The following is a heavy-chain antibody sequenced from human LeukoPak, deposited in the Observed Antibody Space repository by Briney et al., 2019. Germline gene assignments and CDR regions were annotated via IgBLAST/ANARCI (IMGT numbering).Heavy chain of an antibody. J-gene: IGHJ5*02. D-gene: IGHD2-15*01. Sequence: SETLSLTCTVSGGSISRGGYYWSWIRQHPGKGLEWIGYIYYSGSTYYNPSLKSRVTISVDTSKNQFSLKLSSVTAADTAVYYCARALRVAATRGVANWFDPWGQGTLVTVSS. V-gene: IGHV4-31*03. CDR3: ARALRVAATRGVANWFDP. CDR2: IYYSGST. CDR1: GGSISRGGYY.